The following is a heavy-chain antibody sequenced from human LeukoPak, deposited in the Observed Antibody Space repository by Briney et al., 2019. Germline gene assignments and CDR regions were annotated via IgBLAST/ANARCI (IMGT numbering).Heavy chain of an antibody. CDR2: ISGDGGIT. Sequence: GGSLRLSCAASGFTFDDYAMHWVRQVPGKGLDWVSLISGDGGITYYADSAKGRFTISRDNSKNSLYLQMNRLRTEDTALYYCVKDSGYRGYDLFASWGQGTLVTVSS. CDR1: GFTFDDYA. J-gene: IGHJ4*02. D-gene: IGHD5-12*01. V-gene: IGHV3-43*02. CDR3: VKDSGYRGYDLFAS.